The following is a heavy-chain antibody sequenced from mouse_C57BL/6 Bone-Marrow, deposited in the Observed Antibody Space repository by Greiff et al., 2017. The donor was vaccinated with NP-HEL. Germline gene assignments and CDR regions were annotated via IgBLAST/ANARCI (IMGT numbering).Heavy chain of an antibody. CDR1: GFTFTDYY. CDR2: IRNKANGYTT. D-gene: IGHD2-4*01. Sequence: EVHLVESGGGLVQPGGSLSLSCAASGFTFTDYYMSWVRQPPGKALEWLGFIRNKANGYTTEYSASVKGRFTISRDNSQSILYLQMNALRAEDSATYYCARLYDYGAMDYWGQGTSVTVSS. V-gene: IGHV7-3*01. J-gene: IGHJ4*01. CDR3: ARLYDYGAMDY.